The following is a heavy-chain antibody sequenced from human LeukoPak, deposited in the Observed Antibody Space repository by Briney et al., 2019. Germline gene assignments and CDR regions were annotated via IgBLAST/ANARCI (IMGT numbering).Heavy chain of an antibody. CDR1: GFTFSSYA. V-gene: IGHV3-23*01. CDR2: INDNGGRT. CDR3: AKDTRDREAAASRGYYFDF. Sequence: GGSLRLSCAASGFTFSSYAMNWVRQAPGKGLEWVSGINDNGGRTYYADSVKGRFTISRDNSKNTLYLQMNSLRAEDTALYYCAKDTRDREAAASRGYYFDFWGQGTLVSVSS. D-gene: IGHD6-13*01. J-gene: IGHJ4*02.